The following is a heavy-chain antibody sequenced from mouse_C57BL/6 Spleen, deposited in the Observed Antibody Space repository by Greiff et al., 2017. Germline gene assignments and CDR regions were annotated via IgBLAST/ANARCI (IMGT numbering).Heavy chain of an antibody. CDR2: IYTGHSDH. V-gene: IGHV1-5*01. J-gene: IGHJ3*01. D-gene: IGHD1-1*01. Sequence: EVKLVESGTVLARPGASVKMSCKTSGYTFTSYWMHWVKQRPGQGLEWIGAIYTGHSDHSYNQKFQGKDKLTAVTSASTAYMELSSLTNEDSAVYYFTRGVYYGFAYWGQGTLVTVSA. CDR3: TRGVYYGFAY. CDR1: GYTFTSYW.